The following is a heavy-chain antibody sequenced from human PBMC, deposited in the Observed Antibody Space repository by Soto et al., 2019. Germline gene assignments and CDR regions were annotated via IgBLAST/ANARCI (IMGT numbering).Heavy chain of an antibody. Sequence: GASVKVSCKASGGTFSSYAISWVRQAPGQGLEWMGGIIPIFGTANYAQKFQGRVTITADESTSTAYMELSSLRSEDTAVYYCASGLDIVVVPAATQGGYFDYWGQGTLVTGSS. J-gene: IGHJ4*02. D-gene: IGHD2-2*03. V-gene: IGHV1-69*13. CDR3: ASGLDIVVVPAATQGGYFDY. CDR1: GGTFSSYA. CDR2: IIPIFGTA.